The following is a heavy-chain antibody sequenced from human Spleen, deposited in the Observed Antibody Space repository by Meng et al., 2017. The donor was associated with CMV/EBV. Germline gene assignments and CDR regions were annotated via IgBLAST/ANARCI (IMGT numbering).Heavy chain of an antibody. D-gene: IGHD2-21*01. CDR3: AKDSSSFLCPIHH. V-gene: IGHV3-30*02. Sequence: GESLKISCAASGYTFFAFGIHWVRQAPGKGLEWVASIRHDGDNKYYTDSVKGRFTISRDNSKDTLYLQMNSLRAEDTAVYYCAKDSSSFLCPIHHWGQGTLVTVSS. CDR1: GYTFFAFG. J-gene: IGHJ4*02. CDR2: IRHDGDNK.